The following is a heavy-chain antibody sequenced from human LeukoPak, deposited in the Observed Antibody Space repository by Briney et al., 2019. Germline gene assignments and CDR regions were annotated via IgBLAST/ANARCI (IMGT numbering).Heavy chain of an antibody. CDR1: GFTFSNYA. CDR2: ISSSGGST. D-gene: IGHD3-10*01. Sequence: GGSLRLSCAASGFTFSNYAMGWVRQAPGKGLEWVSTISSSGGSTYYADSVKGRFTISRDNSKNTLYLQMNSLRAEDTAVYYCAKGGVRDYFDYWGQGTLVTVSS. J-gene: IGHJ4*02. CDR3: AKGGVRDYFDY. V-gene: IGHV3-23*01.